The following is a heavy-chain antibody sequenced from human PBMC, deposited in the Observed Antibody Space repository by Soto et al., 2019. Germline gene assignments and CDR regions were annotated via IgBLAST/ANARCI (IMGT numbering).Heavy chain of an antibody. V-gene: IGHV3-30*18. CDR2: ISYDGSNK. Sequence: QVQLVESGGGVVQPGRSLRLSCAASGFTFSSYGMHWVRQAPGKGLEWVAVISYDGSNKYYADSVKGRFTISRDNSKNTLYLQMNSLRAEDTAVYYYAKDKNLRIVATTIDYWGQGTLVTVSS. CDR3: AKDKNLRIVATTIDY. CDR1: GFTFSSYG. D-gene: IGHD5-12*01. J-gene: IGHJ4*02.